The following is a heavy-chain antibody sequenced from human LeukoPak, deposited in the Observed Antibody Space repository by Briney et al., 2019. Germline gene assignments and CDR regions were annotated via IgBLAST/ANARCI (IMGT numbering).Heavy chain of an antibody. Sequence: GGSLRLSCAASGFTFSSYAMHRVRQAPGKGLEWVAVISYDGSNKYYADSVKGRFTISRDNSKNTPYLQMNSLRAEDTAVYYCARDRDYYDSSGHFDYWGQGTLVTVSS. V-gene: IGHV3-30-3*01. CDR3: ARDRDYYDSSGHFDY. CDR1: GFTFSSYA. J-gene: IGHJ4*02. CDR2: ISYDGSNK. D-gene: IGHD3-22*01.